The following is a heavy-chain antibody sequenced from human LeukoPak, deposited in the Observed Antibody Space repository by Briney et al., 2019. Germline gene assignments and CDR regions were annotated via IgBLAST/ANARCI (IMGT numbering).Heavy chain of an antibody. CDR3: ARDYSSSWYRGLARFDY. V-gene: IGHV4-34*01. Sequence: SETLSLTCTVSGSSISSYYWSWIRQPPGKGLEWIGEINHSGSTNYNPSLKSRVTISVDTSKNQFSLKLSSVTAADTAVYYCARDYSSSWYRGLARFDYWGQGTLVTVSS. J-gene: IGHJ4*02. D-gene: IGHD6-13*01. CDR1: GSSISSYY. CDR2: INHSGST.